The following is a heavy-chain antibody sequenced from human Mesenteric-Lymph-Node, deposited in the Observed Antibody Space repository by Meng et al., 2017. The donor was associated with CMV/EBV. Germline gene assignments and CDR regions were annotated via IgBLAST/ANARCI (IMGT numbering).Heavy chain of an antibody. CDR3: ARGMAYYDFWNGYYPDY. CDR1: GFTFNRYC. Sequence: GGSLRLSCAATGFTFNRYCMSWVRQAPGKGLEWVANIKQDGSEKYYVDSVKGRFTISRDNAKNTLYLQMNSLRAEDTAVYYCARGMAYYDFWNGYYPDYWGQGTLVTVSS. V-gene: IGHV3-7*03. J-gene: IGHJ4*02. CDR2: IKQDGSEK. D-gene: IGHD3-3*01.